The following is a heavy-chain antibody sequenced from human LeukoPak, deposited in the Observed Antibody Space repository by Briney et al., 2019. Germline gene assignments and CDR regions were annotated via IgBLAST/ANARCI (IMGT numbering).Heavy chain of an antibody. Sequence: GGSLRLSCAASGFTFSSYSMNWVRQAPGKGLEWVSSISSSSSYIYYADSVKGRFTISRDNAKNSLYLQMNSLRAEDTAVYYCARDPLLVIGNFDYYYYGMDAWGQGTTVTVSS. J-gene: IGHJ6*02. CDR1: GFTFSSYS. D-gene: IGHD3-22*01. CDR2: ISSSSSYI. CDR3: ARDPLLVIGNFDYYYYGMDA. V-gene: IGHV3-21*01.